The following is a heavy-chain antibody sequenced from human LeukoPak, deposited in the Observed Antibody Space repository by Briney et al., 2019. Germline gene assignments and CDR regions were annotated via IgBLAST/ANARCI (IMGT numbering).Heavy chain of an antibody. D-gene: IGHD4-17*01. CDR2: IRYDGSNK. V-gene: IGHV3-30*02. CDR3: AKHKVNDYGDYSPFDY. J-gene: IGHJ4*02. CDR1: GFTFSSYG. Sequence: GGSLRLSCAASGFTFSSYGMHWVRQAPGKGLEWVAFIRYDGSNKLYADSEKRRFTISRDNSKNTLFLQMNSLRAEETAVYYCAKHKVNDYGDYSPFDYWGQGTLVTVSS.